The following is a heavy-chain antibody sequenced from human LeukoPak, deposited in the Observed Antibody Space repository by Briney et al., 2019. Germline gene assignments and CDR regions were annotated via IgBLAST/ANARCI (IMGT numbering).Heavy chain of an antibody. V-gene: IGHV4-59*01. D-gene: IGHD3-9*01. CDR3: ARGSELRYFDWLVV. CDR1: GGSISSYY. CDR2: IYYSGST. J-gene: IGHJ4*02. Sequence: PSETLSLTCIVSGGSISSYYWSWIRQPPGKGLEWIGYIYYSGSTNYNPSLKSRVTISVDTSKNQFSLKLSSVTAADTAVYYCARGSELRYFDWLVVWGQGTLVTVSS.